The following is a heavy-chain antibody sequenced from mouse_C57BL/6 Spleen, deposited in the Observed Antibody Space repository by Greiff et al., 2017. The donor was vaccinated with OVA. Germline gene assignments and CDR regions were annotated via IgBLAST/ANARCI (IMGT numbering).Heavy chain of an antibody. CDR1: GYTFTGYW. CDR2: ILPGSGST. J-gene: IGHJ4*01. Sequence: QVQLQQSGAELMKPGASVTLSCKATGYTFTGYWIAWVKQRPGHGLEWIGEILPGSGSTNYHEKFKGKATFTADTSTNTAYMQLSSLTTEDSAIYYCARRREPYAMDYWGQGTSVTVSS. V-gene: IGHV1-9*01. CDR3: ARRREPYAMDY.